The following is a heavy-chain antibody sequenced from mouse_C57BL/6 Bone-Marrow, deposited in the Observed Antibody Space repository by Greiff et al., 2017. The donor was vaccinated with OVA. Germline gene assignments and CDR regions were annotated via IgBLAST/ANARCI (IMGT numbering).Heavy chain of an antibody. Sequence: QVQLQQSGAELVRPGSSVKLSCKASGYTFTSYWMHWVKQRPIQGLEWIGNIDPSDSDTHYTQKFKDKATLTVDKSSSTAYMQLSSLTSEDAAVDYCARADDYDVDWYFGGWGTGTTVTVSS. J-gene: IGHJ1*03. D-gene: IGHD2-4*01. CDR3: ARADDYDVDWYFGG. CDR1: GYTFTSYW. V-gene: IGHV1-52*01. CDR2: IDPSDSDT.